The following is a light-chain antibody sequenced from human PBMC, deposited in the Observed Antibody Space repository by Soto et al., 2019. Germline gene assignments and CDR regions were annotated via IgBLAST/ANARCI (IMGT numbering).Light chain of an antibody. CDR2: AAS. V-gene: IGKV1-39*01. CDR1: QSISTF. Sequence: DLQMTQSPSSMSASVGDRVTITCRASQSISTFLNWYQQKPGKAPKLLIYAASNLQSGVPSSFSGGGSGTDFTLTISSLQPEDFATYYCQQSYSNPWTFGPGTKVDIK. CDR3: QQSYSNPWT. J-gene: IGKJ3*01.